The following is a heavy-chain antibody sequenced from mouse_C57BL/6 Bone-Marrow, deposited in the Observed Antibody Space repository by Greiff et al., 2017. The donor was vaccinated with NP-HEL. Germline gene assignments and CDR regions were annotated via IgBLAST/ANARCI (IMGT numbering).Heavy chain of an antibody. D-gene: IGHD1-1*01. J-gene: IGHJ4*01. Sequence: VQLQQPGAELVRPGTSVKLSCKASGYTFTSYWMHWVKQRPGQGLEWIGVIDPSDSYTNYNQKFKGKATLTVDTSSSTAYMQLRSLTSEDSAVYYCARGVTTVVAYYAMDDWGQGTSVTVSS. CDR2: IDPSDSYT. CDR1: GYTFTSYW. CDR3: ARGVTTVVAYYAMDD. V-gene: IGHV1-59*01.